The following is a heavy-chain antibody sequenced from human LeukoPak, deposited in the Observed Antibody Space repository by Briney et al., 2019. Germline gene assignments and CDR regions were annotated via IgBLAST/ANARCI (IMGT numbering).Heavy chain of an antibody. J-gene: IGHJ4*02. CDR3: ARSNWDSNVGIDY. CDR2: MYYSGIT. CDR1: GGSISSSSYY. V-gene: IGHV4-39*01. Sequence: ETLSLTCTVSGGSISSSSYYRGWIRQPPGKGLEWIGTMYYSGITYYNPSLKSRVTTSVDTSKNQFTLKVSSVTAADTAVYYCARSNWDSNVGIDYWGQGILVIVSS. D-gene: IGHD1-7*01.